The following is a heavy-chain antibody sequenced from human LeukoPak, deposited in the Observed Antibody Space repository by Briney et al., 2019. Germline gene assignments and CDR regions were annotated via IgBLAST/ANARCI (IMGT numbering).Heavy chain of an antibody. CDR3: ARDRGYSSSWYGDY. CDR1: GGTFSNYG. Sequence: SVKVSCKASGGTFSNYGIGWVRQAPGQGLEWMGGIIPIFGTANYAQNLQGRVTIAADESTNTAYMELRSLRSDDTAVYYCARDRGYSSSWYGDYWGQGTLVTVSS. V-gene: IGHV1-69*01. D-gene: IGHD6-13*01. J-gene: IGHJ4*02. CDR2: IIPIFGTA.